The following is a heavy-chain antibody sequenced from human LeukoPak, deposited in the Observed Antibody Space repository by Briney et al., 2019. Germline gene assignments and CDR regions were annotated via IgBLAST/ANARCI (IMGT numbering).Heavy chain of an antibody. J-gene: IGHJ6*03. Sequence: GGSLRLSCAASGFTFSSYAMSWVRQAPGQGLEWVSAISGSGGSTYYADSVKGRFTTSRDNSKNTLYLQMNSLRAEDTAVYYCAKEPRYEYYYYYYMDVWGKGTTVTVSS. CDR3: AKEPRYEYYYYYYMDV. D-gene: IGHD3-9*01. V-gene: IGHV3-23*01. CDR2: ISGSGGST. CDR1: GFTFSSYA.